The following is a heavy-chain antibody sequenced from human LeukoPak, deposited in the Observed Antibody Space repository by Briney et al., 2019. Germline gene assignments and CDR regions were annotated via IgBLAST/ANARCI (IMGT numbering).Heavy chain of an antibody. V-gene: IGHV3-64*05. CDR1: GFTFSNYA. CDR3: VKDPHSSGRYYFDY. D-gene: IGHD6-19*01. Sequence: QPGGSLRLSCSVSGFTFSNYAMHWVRQAPGKGLEYVSGISSNGGRTYYADSVKGRFTISRDNSKNTVYVQMSTLRVEDTAVYYCVKDPHSSGRYYFDYWGQGTLVTVSS. J-gene: IGHJ4*02. CDR2: ISSNGGRT.